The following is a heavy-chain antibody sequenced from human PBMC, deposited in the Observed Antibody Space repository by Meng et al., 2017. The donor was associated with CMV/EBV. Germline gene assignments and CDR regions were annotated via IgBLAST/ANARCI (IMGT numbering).Heavy chain of an antibody. CDR3: ARVTSRVAGAFDY. V-gene: IGHV4-30-4*08. J-gene: IGHJ4*02. D-gene: IGHD1-14*01. CDR2: IYYSGST. Sequence: GHLQESGPGRVRPSQSLSLTCTVSGGSISSGDYYWSWIRQHPGKGLEWIGYIYYSGSTYYNPSLKSRVTISVDTSKNQFSLKLSSVTAADTAVYYCARVTSRVAGAFDYWGQGTLVTVSS. CDR1: GGSISSGDYY.